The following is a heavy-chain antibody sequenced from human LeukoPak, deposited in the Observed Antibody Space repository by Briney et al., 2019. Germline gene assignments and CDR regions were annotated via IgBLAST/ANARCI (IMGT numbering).Heavy chain of an antibody. J-gene: IGHJ3*02. CDR1: GGSISSYY. CDR3: ARERGDYYDSSGYPSGAFDI. CDR2: IYYSGST. V-gene: IGHV4-59*13. D-gene: IGHD3-22*01. Sequence: SETLSLTCTVSGGSISSYYWIWIRQPPGKGLEWIGYIYYSGSTNYNPSLKSRVTISVDTSKNQFSLTLSSVTAADTAVYYCARERGDYYDSSGYPSGAFDIWGQGTMVTVSS.